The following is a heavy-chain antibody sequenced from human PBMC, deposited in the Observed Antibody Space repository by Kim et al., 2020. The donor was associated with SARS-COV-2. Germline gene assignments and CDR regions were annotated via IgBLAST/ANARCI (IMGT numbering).Heavy chain of an antibody. CDR1: GFTFSRYY. J-gene: IGHJ4*01. D-gene: IGHD5-18*01. V-gene: IGHV3-64*01. CDR2: IGPNGDAT. Sequence: GGSLRLSCAASGFTFSRYYMHWVRQAPGKGLEFVSAIGPNGDATYYSNSVKGKFTISRDNSKNAVWLQLGSLGPEDMAIYYCVRGYNFAYDFWGQGKMVTVPA. CDR3: VRGYNFAYDF.